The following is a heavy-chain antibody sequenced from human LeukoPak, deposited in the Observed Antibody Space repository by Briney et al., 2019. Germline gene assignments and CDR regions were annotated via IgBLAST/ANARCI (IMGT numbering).Heavy chain of an antibody. J-gene: IGHJ5*02. D-gene: IGHD3-9*01. CDR3: ARDLVSGLQHFGFDP. Sequence: PSETLSLTCTVSGGSISSYYWSWIRQPPGKGLEWIGYIYYSGSINYNPSLKSRVTISVDTSKNQFSLKLSSATAADTAVYYCARDLVSGLQHFGFDPWGQGTLVTVSS. CDR1: GGSISSYY. CDR2: IYYSGSI. V-gene: IGHV4-59*01.